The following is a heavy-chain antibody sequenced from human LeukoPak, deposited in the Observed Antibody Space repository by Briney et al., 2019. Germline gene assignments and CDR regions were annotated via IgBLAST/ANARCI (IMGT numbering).Heavy chain of an antibody. CDR3: ARNRRENTVTTDDAFDI. V-gene: IGHV3-74*01. Sequence: GGSLRLSCAASGFTFSSYWMHWVREAPGKGLVWVSRINSDGSSTSYADSVKGRFTISRDNAKNTLYLQMNSLRAEDTAVYYCARNRRENTVTTDDAFDIWGQGTMVTVSP. CDR1: GFTFSSYW. J-gene: IGHJ3*02. D-gene: IGHD4-17*01. CDR2: INSDGSST.